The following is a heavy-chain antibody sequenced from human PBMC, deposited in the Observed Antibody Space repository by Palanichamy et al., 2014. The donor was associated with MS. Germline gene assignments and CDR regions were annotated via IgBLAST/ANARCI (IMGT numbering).Heavy chain of an antibody. J-gene: IGHJ4*02. V-gene: IGHV4-4*07. Sequence: QVQLQESGPGLVKPSETLSLTCSVSGGSISSYYWSWIRQAVGKGLEWIGRIFTTGSTSYNPSLKSRVTMSVDTSKNQISLKLSSVTAADTAVYYCAREGYSGTYYVYYFDYWGQGTLVTVSS. CDR1: GGSISSYY. CDR2: IFTTGST. CDR3: AREGYSGTYYVYYFDY. D-gene: IGHD1-26*01.